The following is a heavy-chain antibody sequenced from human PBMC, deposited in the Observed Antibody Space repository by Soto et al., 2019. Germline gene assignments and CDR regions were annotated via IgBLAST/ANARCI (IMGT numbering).Heavy chain of an antibody. V-gene: IGHV1-69*02. Sequence: QVQLVQSGAEVKKPGSSVKVSCKASGGTFSSYPISWVRQAPGQGLEWMGRIIPILDITDYAQRFQGRVTITADTSTSTAYMELSSLSSDDTAVYYCASPSSTGTKSGYYFDYWGQRTLVTVSS. J-gene: IGHJ4*02. CDR2: IIPILDIT. D-gene: IGHD1-7*01. CDR3: ASPSSTGTKSGYYFDY. CDR1: GGTFSSYP.